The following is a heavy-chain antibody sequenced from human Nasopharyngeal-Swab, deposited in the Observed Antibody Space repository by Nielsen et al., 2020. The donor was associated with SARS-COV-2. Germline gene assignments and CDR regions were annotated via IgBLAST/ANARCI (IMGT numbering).Heavy chain of an antibody. D-gene: IGHD5-18*01. Sequence: WVRQAPGQGLEWMGRINPNSGGTNYAQKFQGRVTMTRDTSLTTGTMELSGLRSDDTAVYFCSRVPRVGGYSYGYDYWGQGTLVPVSS. V-gene: IGHV1-2*06. CDR2: INPNSGGT. J-gene: IGHJ4*02. CDR3: SRVPRVGGYSYGYDY.